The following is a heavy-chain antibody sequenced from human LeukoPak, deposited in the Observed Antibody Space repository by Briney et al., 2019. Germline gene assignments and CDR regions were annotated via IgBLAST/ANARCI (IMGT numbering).Heavy chain of an antibody. J-gene: IGHJ4*02. Sequence: ASVKVSCKASGYTFTGYYMHWVRQAPGQGLEWMGWINPNSGGTNYAQKFQGRVTMTRDTSISTAYMELSRLRSDDTAVYYCARIPGYSHGSGFDYWGQGTLVTVSS. V-gene: IGHV1-2*02. D-gene: IGHD5-18*01. CDR3: ARIPGYSHGSGFDY. CDR1: GYTFTGYY. CDR2: INPNSGGT.